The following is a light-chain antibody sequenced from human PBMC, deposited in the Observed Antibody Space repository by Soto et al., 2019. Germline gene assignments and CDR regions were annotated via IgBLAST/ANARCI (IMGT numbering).Light chain of an antibody. CDR3: SSYAGSNNLV. J-gene: IGLJ3*02. CDR1: SSGVGGYNY. CDR2: EVT. Sequence: QSALTQPPSASGSPGQSVTISCTGTSSGVGGYNYVSWYQQHPAKAPKLIIYEVTKRPSGVPDRFSASKSGNTASLTVSGLQADDEADYYCSSYAGSNNLVFGGGTQLTVL. V-gene: IGLV2-8*01.